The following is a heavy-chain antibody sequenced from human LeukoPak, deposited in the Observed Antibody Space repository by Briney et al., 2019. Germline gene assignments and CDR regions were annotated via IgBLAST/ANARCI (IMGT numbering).Heavy chain of an antibody. CDR1: GGSISSGSYY. D-gene: IGHD2-2*02. CDR3: ARVRYCSSTSCYKAYWYFDL. V-gene: IGHV4-61*02. CDR2: IYTSGST. Sequence: SETLSLTCTVSGGSISSGSYYWSWIRQPAGKGLEWIGRIYTSGSTNYNPSLKSRVTISVDTSKNQFSLKLSSVTAADTAVYHCARVRYCSSTSCYKAYWYFDLWAVAPWSLSPQ. J-gene: IGHJ2*01.